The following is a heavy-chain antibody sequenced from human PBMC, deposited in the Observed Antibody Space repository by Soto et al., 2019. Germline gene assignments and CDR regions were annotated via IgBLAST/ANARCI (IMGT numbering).Heavy chain of an antibody. V-gene: IGHV4-30-2*01. CDR1: GGSINSASYS. CDR2: IYHSGNI. D-gene: IGHD3-16*02. J-gene: IGHJ4*02. Sequence: QMQLQESGSGLVKPSQTLSLTCAVSGGSINSASYSWNWIRQPPGEGLEWIGYIYHSGNIYYNPSLRSRATISVDRSKSQFSLELNSATAADTAVYYCVRGDYVWGSYLHFDLWGQGTLVTVSS. CDR3: VRGDYVWGSYLHFDL.